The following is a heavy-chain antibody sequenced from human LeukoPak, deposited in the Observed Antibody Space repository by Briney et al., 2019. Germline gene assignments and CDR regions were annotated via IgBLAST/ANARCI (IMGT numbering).Heavy chain of an antibody. CDR1: GFTFSSYE. CDR3: ARGLSDSSKAY. V-gene: IGHV3-48*03. D-gene: IGHD3-22*01. CDR2: ISSSGSTI. J-gene: IGHJ4*02. Sequence: AGSLRLSCAASGFTFSSYEMNWVRQAPGKGLEWVSYISSSGSTIYYADSVKGRFTISRDNAKNSLYLQMNSLRAEDTAVYYCARGLSDSSKAYWGQGTLVTVSS.